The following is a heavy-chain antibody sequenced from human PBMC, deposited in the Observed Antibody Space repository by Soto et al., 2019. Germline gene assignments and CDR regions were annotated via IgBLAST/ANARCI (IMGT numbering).Heavy chain of an antibody. Sequence: QVQLVQSGAEVKKPGASVKVSCKASGYTFTSYGISWVRQAPGQGLEWMGWISAYNGNTNYAQKLQGRVTMTTDTSTSTAYMGLRSLRSDDTAGYYCASTYYYGSGRPHAGFDPRGQGTLVTVSS. V-gene: IGHV1-18*01. CDR1: GYTFTSYG. CDR3: ASTYYYGSGRPHAGFDP. CDR2: ISAYNGNT. J-gene: IGHJ5*02. D-gene: IGHD3-10*01.